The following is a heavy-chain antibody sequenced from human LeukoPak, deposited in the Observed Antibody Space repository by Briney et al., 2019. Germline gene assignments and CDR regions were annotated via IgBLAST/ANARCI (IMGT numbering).Heavy chain of an antibody. J-gene: IGHJ4*02. D-gene: IGHD3-10*01. V-gene: IGHV3-11*01. CDR1: GFTFSDYY. CDR3: ARANYYGSGSCDY. Sequence: GGSLRLSCAASGFTFSDYYMSWIRQAPGKGLEWVSYISSSGSTIYYADSVKGRFTISKDNAKNSLYLQMNSLRAEDTAVYYCARANYYGSGSCDYWGQGTLVTVSS. CDR2: ISSSGSTI.